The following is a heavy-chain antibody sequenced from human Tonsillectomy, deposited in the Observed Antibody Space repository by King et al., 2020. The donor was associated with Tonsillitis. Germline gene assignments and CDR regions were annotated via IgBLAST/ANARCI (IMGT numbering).Heavy chain of an antibody. V-gene: IGHV3-48*01. CDR1: GFTFSSYS. Sequence: VQLVESGGDLVQPGGSLRLSCAAAGFTFSSYSMNWVRQAPGKGLEWGSYISDNSQTIYYTDSVKGRFTISRDNAKNSLYLQMNNLTVEDTAVYYCARGDLVAASRFDYWGQGSLVTASS. CDR3: ARGDLVAASRFDY. CDR2: ISDNSQTI. D-gene: IGHD2-15*01. J-gene: IGHJ4*02.